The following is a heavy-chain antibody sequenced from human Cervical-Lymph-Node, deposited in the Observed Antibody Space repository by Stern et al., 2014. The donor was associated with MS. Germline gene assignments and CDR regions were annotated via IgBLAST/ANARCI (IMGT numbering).Heavy chain of an antibody. CDR2: ISTSGSTI. CDR1: GFTLSYYR. V-gene: IGHV3-48*01. D-gene: IGHD5-24*01. CDR3: AKIKEMSQGASDF. J-gene: IGHJ4*02. Sequence: EVQLVESGGGLVQPGGSLRLSCAASGFTLSYYRMNWVRQAPGKGLEWLSYISTSGSTIYYADSVKGRFTISRDNAKNSLFLQMDSLRAEDTAVYYCAKIKEMSQGASDFWGKGTLVTVSS.